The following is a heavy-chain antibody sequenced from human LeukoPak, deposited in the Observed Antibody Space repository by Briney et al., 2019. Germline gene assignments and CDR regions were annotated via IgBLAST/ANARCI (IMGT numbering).Heavy chain of an antibody. V-gene: IGHV3-53*01. CDR1: GFTVSNNY. D-gene: IGHD5-18*01. CDR2: IYSGGNT. Sequence: PGGSLRLSCAASGFTVSNNYMSWVRQAPGKGLEWVSLIYSGGNTYYADPVKGRFSISRDNSKNTLYLQMNSLRAEDTAVYYCAAKRGYSYGSDYWGQGTLVTVSS. CDR3: AAKRGYSYGSDY. J-gene: IGHJ4*02.